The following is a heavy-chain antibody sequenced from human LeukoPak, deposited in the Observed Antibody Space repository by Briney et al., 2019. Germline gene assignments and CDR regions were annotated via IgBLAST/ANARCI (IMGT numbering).Heavy chain of an antibody. J-gene: IGHJ6*03. CDR3: AQIRGDILTGPRRYFYMDV. CDR2: IDWDDDK. Sequence: SGPTLVNPTQTLTLTCTFSGFSLSTSGMCVSWIRQPPGKALEWLARIDWDDDKYYSTSLKTRLTISKDTSKNQVVLTMTNMDPVDTATYYCAQIRGDILTGPRRYFYMDVWGKGTTVTVSS. CDR1: GFSLSTSGMC. D-gene: IGHD3-9*01. V-gene: IGHV2-70*11.